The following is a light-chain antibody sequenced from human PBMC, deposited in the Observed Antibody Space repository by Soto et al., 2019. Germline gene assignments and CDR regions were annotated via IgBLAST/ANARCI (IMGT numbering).Light chain of an antibody. CDR1: SSDVGGYDY. J-gene: IGLJ7*01. Sequence: QSVLTQPASVSGSPGQSIAISCTGTSSDVGGYDYVSWYQQHPDKAPKLMIYEVTKRPSGVSNRFSGSKSGNTASLTISGLQPEDEADYYCSSHTSGSTLVFGSGTQLTVL. CDR2: EVT. V-gene: IGLV2-14*01. CDR3: SSHTSGSTLV.